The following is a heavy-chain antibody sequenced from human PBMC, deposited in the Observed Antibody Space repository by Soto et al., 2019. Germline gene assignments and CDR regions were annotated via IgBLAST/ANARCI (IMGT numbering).Heavy chain of an antibody. D-gene: IGHD3-3*02. CDR2: INHSGST. V-gene: IGHV4-34*01. CDR1: GGSFSGYY. J-gene: IGHJ4*02. Sequence: QVQLQQWCAGLLKPSETLSLTCAVYGGSFSGYYWSWIRQPPGKGLEWIGEINHSGSTNYNPSLKSRVTISVDTVKKHVSLKLSSQPAADTAVYYCARVPHFCYFWFPPFAYLGQGPLVTVSS. CDR3: ARVPHFCYFWFPPFAY.